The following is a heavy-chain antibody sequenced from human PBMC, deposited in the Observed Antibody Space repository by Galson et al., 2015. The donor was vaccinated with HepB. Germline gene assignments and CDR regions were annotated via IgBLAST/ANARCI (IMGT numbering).Heavy chain of an antibody. V-gene: IGHV2-70*01. D-gene: IGHD4-17*01. J-gene: IGHJ6*02. CDR3: ARISAFREGTVTPYYYYGMDV. CDR2: IDWDDDK. CDR1: GFSLSTSGMC. Sequence: PALVKPTQTLTLTCTFSGFSLSTSGMCVSWIRQPPGKALEWLALIDWDDDKYYSTSLKTRLTISKDTSKNQVVLTMTNMDPVDTATYYCARISAFREGTVTPYYYYGMDVWGQGTTVTVSS.